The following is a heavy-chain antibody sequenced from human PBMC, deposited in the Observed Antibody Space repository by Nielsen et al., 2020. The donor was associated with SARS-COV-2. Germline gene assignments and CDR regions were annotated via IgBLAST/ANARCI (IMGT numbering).Heavy chain of an antibody. V-gene: IGHV1-3*01. Sequence: ASVKVSCKASGYTFTSYAMHWVRQAPGQRLEWMGWINAGNGNTKYSQKFQGRVTITRDTSASTAYMELSSLRSEDTAVYYCARDEYYDSSGRRWMRRRIDYWGQGTLVTVSS. CDR1: GYTFTSYA. D-gene: IGHD3-22*01. CDR3: ARDEYYDSSGRRWMRRRIDY. CDR2: INAGNGNT. J-gene: IGHJ4*02.